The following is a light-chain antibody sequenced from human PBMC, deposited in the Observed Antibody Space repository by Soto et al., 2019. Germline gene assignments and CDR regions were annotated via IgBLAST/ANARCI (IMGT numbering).Light chain of an antibody. CDR2: GTS. V-gene: IGKV1-17*01. CDR3: LQHDSFPRT. CDR1: QGIGNN. Sequence: DIPMTQSPSSLSASVGDRVSITCRASQGIGNNLGWYQQEPGEAPKRLIYGTSTLQSGVPSRFSGSGSGTEFTLTISSLRPEDFATYYCLQHDSFPRTFGPGTKLEIK. J-gene: IGKJ1*01.